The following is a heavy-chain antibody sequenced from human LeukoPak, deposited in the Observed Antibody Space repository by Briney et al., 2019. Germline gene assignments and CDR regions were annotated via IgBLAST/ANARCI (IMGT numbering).Heavy chain of an antibody. V-gene: IGHV4-61*01. D-gene: IGHD3-22*01. CDR1: GGSVSSGSYY. J-gene: IGHJ3*02. Sequence: PSETLSLTCTVSGGSVSSGSYYWSWVRQPPGKGREWIGYIYYGGSTNYNPSLKSRVTISVDTSKNQFSLKLSSVTAADTAVYYCAREDYYDSSAPDIWGQGTMVTVSS. CDR2: IYYGGST. CDR3: AREDYYDSSAPDI.